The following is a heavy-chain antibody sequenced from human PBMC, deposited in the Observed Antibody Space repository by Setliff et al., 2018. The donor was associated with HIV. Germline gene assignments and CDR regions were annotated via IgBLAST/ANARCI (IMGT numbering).Heavy chain of an antibody. Sequence: GGSLRLSCGASGFTFSACWMTWVRQAPGKGLEWVANIKQDGSEKYYVDSVEGRFTISRDNARNSLYLEMNNLRAEDTAMYYCARDRTGGWAFESWGQGALVTVSS. CDR1: GFTFSACW. CDR2: IKQDGSEK. CDR3: ARDRTGGWAFES. V-gene: IGHV3-7*03. J-gene: IGHJ4*02. D-gene: IGHD2-8*02.